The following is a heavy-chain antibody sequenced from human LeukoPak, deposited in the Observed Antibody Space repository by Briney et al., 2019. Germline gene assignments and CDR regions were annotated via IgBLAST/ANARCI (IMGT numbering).Heavy chain of an antibody. Sequence: PSETLSLTCSVSGDSISSHYWGWIRQTPGKGLEWIGYVYYSGTTVYNPSLKSRLTISLDTSKNQFSLTLSSVTAADTAVYYCARHVYGEGMVVWGKGTTVTVSS. J-gene: IGHJ6*04. CDR1: GDSISSHY. CDR2: VYYSGTT. D-gene: IGHD4-17*01. V-gene: IGHV4-59*08. CDR3: ARHVYGEGMVV.